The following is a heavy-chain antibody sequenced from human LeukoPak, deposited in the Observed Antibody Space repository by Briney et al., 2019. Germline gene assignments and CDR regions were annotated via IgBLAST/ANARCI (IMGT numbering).Heavy chain of an antibody. CDR1: GGTFSSYA. CDR2: IIPIFGTA. V-gene: IGHV1-69*05. D-gene: IGHD6-6*01. J-gene: IGHJ3*02. CDR3: AIRGSADAFDI. Sequence: GASVKVSCKASGGTFSSYAISWVRQAPGQGLEWMGRIIPIFGTANYAQKFQGRVTITTDESTSTAYMELSSLRSKDTAVYYCAIRGSADAFDIWGQGTMVTVSS.